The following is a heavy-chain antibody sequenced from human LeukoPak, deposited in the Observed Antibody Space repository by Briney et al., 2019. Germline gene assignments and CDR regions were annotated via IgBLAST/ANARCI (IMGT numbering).Heavy chain of an antibody. D-gene: IGHD2-15*01. CDR2: TNLSGST. CDR3: AGGWSWFDT. V-gene: IGHV4-34*01. J-gene: IGHJ5*02. Sequence: PSETLSLTCAVSGGSFSTYFWSWVRQPPGKGPEWIGETNLSGSTNYSPSLKGRVTISIDTSKSQFSLNLSSVSAADTAVYYCAGGWSWFDTWGQGTLVTVSS. CDR1: GGSFSTYF.